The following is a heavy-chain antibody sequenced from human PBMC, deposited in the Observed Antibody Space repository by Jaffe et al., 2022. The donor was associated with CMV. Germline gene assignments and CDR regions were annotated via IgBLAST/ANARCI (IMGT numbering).Heavy chain of an antibody. V-gene: IGHV3-43*01. CDR3: AKDIGVTKYYYDSSGYFDAFDI. CDR1: GFTFDDYT. D-gene: IGHD3-22*01. J-gene: IGHJ3*02. CDR2: ISWDGGST. Sequence: EVQLVESGGVVVQPGGSLRLSCAASGFTFDDYTMHWVRQAPGKGLEWVSLISWDGGSTYYADSVKGRFTISRDNSKNSLYLQMNSLRTEDTALYYCAKDIGVTKYYYDSSGYFDAFDIWGQGTMVTVSS.